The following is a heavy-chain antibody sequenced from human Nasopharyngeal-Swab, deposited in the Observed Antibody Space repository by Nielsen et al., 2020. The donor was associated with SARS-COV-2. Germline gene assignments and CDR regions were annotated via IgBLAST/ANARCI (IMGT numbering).Heavy chain of an antibody. J-gene: IGHJ2*01. Sequence: ASVTVSCKASGYTFTSYGISWVRQAPGQGLEWMGWISAYNGNTNYAQKLQGRVTMTTDTSTSTAYMELRSLRSDDTAVYYCARFPAGGYYDSSGYYYWYFDLWGRGTLVTVSS. CDR1: GYTFTSYG. CDR2: ISAYNGNT. D-gene: IGHD3-22*01. V-gene: IGHV1-18*01. CDR3: ARFPAGGYYDSSGYYYWYFDL.